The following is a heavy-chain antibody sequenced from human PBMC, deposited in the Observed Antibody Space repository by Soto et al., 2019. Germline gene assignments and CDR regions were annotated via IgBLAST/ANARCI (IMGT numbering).Heavy chain of an antibody. J-gene: IGHJ6*02. CDR3: AKSLRGLWSGYGYYYYGMDV. Sequence: PGGSLRLSCAASGFTFDDYAMHWVRQAPGKGLEWVSGISWNSGSIGYADSVKGRFTISRDNAKTSLYLQMNSLRAEDTALYYCAKSLRGLWSGYGYYYYGMDVWGQGTTVTVSS. CDR1: GFTFDDYA. CDR2: ISWNSGSI. D-gene: IGHD3-3*01. V-gene: IGHV3-9*01.